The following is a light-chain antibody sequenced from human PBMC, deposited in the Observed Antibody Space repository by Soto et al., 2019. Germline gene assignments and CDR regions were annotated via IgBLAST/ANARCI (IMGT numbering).Light chain of an antibody. J-gene: IGKJ4*01. CDR3: QQSYSTPHT. CDR1: QSISSY. CDR2: AAS. Sequence: DIQMTQSPSSLSATLGDSVTITCRASQSISSYLNWYQQKPRKAPKLLIYAASSLQSGVPSRFSGSGSGTDFTLTISSLQPEDFATYYCQQSYSTPHTFGGGTKVEIK. V-gene: IGKV1-39*01.